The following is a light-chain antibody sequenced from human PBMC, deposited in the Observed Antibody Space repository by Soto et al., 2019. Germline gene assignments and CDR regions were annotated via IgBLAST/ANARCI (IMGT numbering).Light chain of an antibody. J-gene: IGKJ1*01. V-gene: IGKV1-5*03. Sequence: LQMTQSPSTLSASVGDTVTITCRASQSINSGLAWYQQKPGRAPKLLIYKASSLESGVPSRFSGSGYGTDFTLTISSLLPEDFATYYCQQYNDLWTFGQGTKVEIK. CDR1: QSINSG. CDR2: KAS. CDR3: QQYNDLWT.